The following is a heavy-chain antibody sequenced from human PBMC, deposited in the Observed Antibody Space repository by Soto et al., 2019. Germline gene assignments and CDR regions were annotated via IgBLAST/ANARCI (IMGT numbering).Heavy chain of an antibody. V-gene: IGHV1-18*01. CDR1: GYTFTSYG. J-gene: IGHJ2*01. CDR2: ISAYNGNT. Sequence: QVQLVQSGAEVKKPGASVKVSCKASGYTFTSYGISWVRQAPGQGLEWMGWISAYNGNTNYAQKLQGRVTMTTDTSTSTAYVELRSLRSDDTAVYYCARLGRGIAVAGALRYWYFDLWGRGTLVTVSS. D-gene: IGHD6-19*01. CDR3: ARLGRGIAVAGALRYWYFDL.